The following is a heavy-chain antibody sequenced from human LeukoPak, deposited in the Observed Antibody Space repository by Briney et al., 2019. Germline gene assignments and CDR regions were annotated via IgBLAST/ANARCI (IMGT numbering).Heavy chain of an antibody. Sequence: GGSLRLSCAASGFTFSSYAMHRVRQAPGKGLEWVAVISYDGSNKYYADSVKGRFTISRDNSKNTLYLQMNSLRAEDTAVYYCAVLGVRPKTIFGVVTLRGYWGQGTLVTVSS. V-gene: IGHV3-30-3*01. CDR3: AVLGVRPKTIFGVVTLRGY. CDR1: GFTFSSYA. J-gene: IGHJ4*02. CDR2: ISYDGSNK. D-gene: IGHD3-3*01.